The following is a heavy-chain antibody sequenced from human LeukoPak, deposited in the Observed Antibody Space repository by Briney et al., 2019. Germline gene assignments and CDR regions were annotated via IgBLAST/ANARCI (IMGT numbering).Heavy chain of an antibody. CDR3: ARTGEFDY. CDR1: GFTFSSYA. J-gene: IGHJ4*02. Sequence: PGGSLRLSCAASGFTFSSYAMHWVHQAPGKGLEWVAVISYDGSNKYYADSVKGRFTISRDNSKNTLYLQMNSLRAEDTAVNYCARTGEFDYWGQGTLVTVSS. V-gene: IGHV3-30*01. D-gene: IGHD3-10*01. CDR2: ISYDGSNK.